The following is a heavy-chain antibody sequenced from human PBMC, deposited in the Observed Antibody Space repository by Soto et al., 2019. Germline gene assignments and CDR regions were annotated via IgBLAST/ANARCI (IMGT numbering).Heavy chain of an antibody. V-gene: IGHV4-34*01. J-gene: IGHJ4*02. D-gene: IGHD5-12*01. CDR1: GGSFSGYY. CDR2: INHSGST. CDR3: AREGRGYSGYEAEIDY. Sequence: SETLSLTCAVYGGSFSGYYWSWIRQPPGKGLEWIGEINHSGSTNYNPSLKSRVTISVDTSKNQFSLKLSSVTAADTAVYYCAREGRGYSGYEAEIDYWGQGTLVTVSS.